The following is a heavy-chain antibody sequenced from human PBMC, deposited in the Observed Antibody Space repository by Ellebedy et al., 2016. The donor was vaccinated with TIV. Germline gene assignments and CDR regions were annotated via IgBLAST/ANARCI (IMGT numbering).Heavy chain of an antibody. CDR3: SRDEVTGTDY. CDR1: GFTFRTYS. CDR2: ISSSSQYI. D-gene: IGHD1-14*01. V-gene: IGHV3-21*06. Sequence: GESLKISCAASGFTFRTYSLNWFRQAPGQGLEWVSSISSSSQYIYYADSVKGRFIIARDNAKNSRYLERKSRRVEDTAVYFCSRDEVTGTDYWGQGTLVIVSS. J-gene: IGHJ4*02.